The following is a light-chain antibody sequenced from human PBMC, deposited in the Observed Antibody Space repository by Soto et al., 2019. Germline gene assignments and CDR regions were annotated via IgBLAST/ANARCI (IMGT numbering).Light chain of an antibody. CDR3: GSYTSSSTYV. CDR1: SSDVGGYNY. V-gene: IGLV2-14*01. CDR2: DVS. Sequence: QSALTQPASVSGSPGQSITISCTGTSSDVGGYNYVSWYQQHPGKAPKLMIYDVSNRPSGVSNRFSGSKSGNTASLTISGLQAEDDADYYCGSYTSSSTYVFGTGTKLTVL. J-gene: IGLJ1*01.